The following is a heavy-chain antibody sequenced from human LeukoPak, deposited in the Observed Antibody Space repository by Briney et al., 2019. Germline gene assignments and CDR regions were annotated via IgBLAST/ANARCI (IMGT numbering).Heavy chain of an antibody. D-gene: IGHD3-16*01. V-gene: IGHV3-73*01. Sequence: GGSLGLSCEASGFTFSESAVHWVRQASGKGLEWVGRIRSKVNNYATVYGVSVKGRFTISRDDSKNTAYLQLNSLRAEDTAMYYCAKHLRFGHTHSGTFDIWGQGTMVTVSS. CDR3: AKHLRFGHTHSGTFDI. J-gene: IGHJ3*02. CDR2: IRSKVNNYAT. CDR1: GFTFSESA.